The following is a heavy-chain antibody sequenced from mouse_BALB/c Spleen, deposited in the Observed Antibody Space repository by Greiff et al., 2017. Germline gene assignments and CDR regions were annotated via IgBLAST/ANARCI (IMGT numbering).Heavy chain of an antibody. Sequence: VQLQQSGAELVRPGSSVKISCKASGYAFSSYWMNWVKQRPGQGLEWIGQIYPGDGDTNYNGKFKGKATLTADKSSSTAYMQLSSLTSEDSAVYFCPRSDYRYWFAYWGQGTLVTVSA. D-gene: IGHD2-14*01. V-gene: IGHV1-80*01. CDR2: IYPGDGDT. J-gene: IGHJ3*01. CDR1: GYAFSSYW. CDR3: PRSDYRYWFAY.